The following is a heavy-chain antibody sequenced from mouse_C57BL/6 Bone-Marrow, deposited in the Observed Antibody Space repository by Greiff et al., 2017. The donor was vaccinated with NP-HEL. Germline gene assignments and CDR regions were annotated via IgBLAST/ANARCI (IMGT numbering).Heavy chain of an antibody. CDR1: GYTFTDYY. J-gene: IGHJ2*01. V-gene: IGHV1-26*01. CDR2: INPNNGGT. D-gene: IGHD1-1*01. Sequence: EVKLQESGPELVKPGASVKISCKASGYTFTDYYMNWVKQSHGKSLEWIGDINPNNGGTSYNQKFKGKATLTVDKSSSTAYMELRSLTSEDSAVYYCARPITTVVAGGFDYWGQGTTLTVSS. CDR3: ARPITTVVAGGFDY.